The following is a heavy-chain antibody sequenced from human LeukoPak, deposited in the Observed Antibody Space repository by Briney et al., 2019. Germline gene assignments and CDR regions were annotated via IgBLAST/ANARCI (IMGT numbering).Heavy chain of an antibody. V-gene: IGHV3-53*01. D-gene: IGHD3-10*01. CDR1: GFTVSSNY. CDR3: AREGLTMVRGADV. Sequence: GGSLRLSCAASGFTVSSNYMSWVRQAPGKGLEGVSVIYSGGSTYYADSVKGRFTISRDNSKNTVYLQMTSLRAEDTAVYYCAREGLTMVRGADVWGKGTTVTVSS. CDR2: IYSGGST. J-gene: IGHJ6*04.